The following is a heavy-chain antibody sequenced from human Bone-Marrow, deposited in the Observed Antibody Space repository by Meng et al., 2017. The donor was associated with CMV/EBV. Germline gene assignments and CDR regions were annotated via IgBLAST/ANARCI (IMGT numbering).Heavy chain of an antibody. CDR1: GFTFSSYA. D-gene: IGHD6-13*01. J-gene: IGHJ4*02. CDR3: AKGDPIAAAGTD. CDR2: IRYDGSNK. Sequence: GESLKISCAGSGFTFSSYAMSWVRQAPGKGLEWVAFIRYDGSNKYYADSVKGRFTISRDNSKNTLYLQMNSLRAEDTAVYYCAKGDPIAAAGTDWGQGTLVTVSS. V-gene: IGHV3-30*02.